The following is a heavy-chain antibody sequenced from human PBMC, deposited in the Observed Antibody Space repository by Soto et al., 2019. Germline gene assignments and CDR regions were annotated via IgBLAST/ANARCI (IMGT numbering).Heavy chain of an antibody. Sequence: SETLSLTCTVSGDSITGGGYYWNWVRQLPGKGLEWIGCVYYTGTTYYNPSLKSRITISIDSSKNQFSLTLSSVTAADTALYICARGDKRGRGVPTYLHYWGQGTLVTVSS. D-gene: IGHD3-10*01. CDR2: VYYTGTT. CDR3: ARGDKRGRGVPTYLHY. V-gene: IGHV4-31*03. J-gene: IGHJ4*02. CDR1: GDSITGGGYY.